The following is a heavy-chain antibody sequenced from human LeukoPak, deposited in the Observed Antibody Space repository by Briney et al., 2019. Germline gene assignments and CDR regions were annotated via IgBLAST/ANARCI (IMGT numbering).Heavy chain of an antibody. Sequence: PSETLSLTCTVSGGSISSYYWSWIRQPPGKGLEWIGYIYYSGSTNYNPSLKSRVTISVDTSKNQFSLKLSSVTAADTAVYYCARAQEGGSYSFGILNWFDPWGQGTLVTVSS. CDR3: ARAQEGGSYSFGILNWFDP. CDR2: IYYSGST. CDR1: GGSISSYY. V-gene: IGHV4-59*01. J-gene: IGHJ5*02. D-gene: IGHD1-26*01.